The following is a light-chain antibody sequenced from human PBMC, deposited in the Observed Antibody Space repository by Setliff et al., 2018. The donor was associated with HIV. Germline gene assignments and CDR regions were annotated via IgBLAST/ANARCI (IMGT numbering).Light chain of an antibody. Sequence: QSVLTQPPSASGSPGQSVTISCTGTSTDVGGFDYVSWYQQHPGKAPKLLIYEVTKRPSGVPDRFFGSKSGNTASLTVSGLQADDEADYYCSSYTSGSTQVVGTGTKVTVL. CDR2: EVT. CDR1: STDVGGFDY. J-gene: IGLJ1*01. CDR3: SSYTSGSTQV. V-gene: IGLV2-8*01.